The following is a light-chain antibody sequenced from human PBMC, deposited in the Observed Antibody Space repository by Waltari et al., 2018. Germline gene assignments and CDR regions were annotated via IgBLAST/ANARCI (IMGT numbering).Light chain of an antibody. CDR3: QQSYTTPRT. V-gene: IGKV1-39*01. Sequence: DIQMTQSPSSLSASVGDRVTITCRASQSIINYLNWYQQKPAKAPKLLIYAASSLQSGLPSRFSGSGSGTDFTLTISSLQPEDFATYYYQQSYTTPRTFGGGTKVEIK. CDR1: QSIINY. CDR2: AAS. J-gene: IGKJ4*01.